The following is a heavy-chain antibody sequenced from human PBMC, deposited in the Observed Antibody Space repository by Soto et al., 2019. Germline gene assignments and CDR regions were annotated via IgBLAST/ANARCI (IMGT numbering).Heavy chain of an antibody. V-gene: IGHV3-23*01. CDR3: SKGNTWYNFNY. D-gene: IGHD6-13*01. J-gene: IGHJ4*02. CDR1: GFTFSTPA. CDR2: IDGSGQTT. Sequence: PVGSLRLSCAASGFTFSTPAMTWVRQAPGKGLEWVSSIDGSGQTTYYADSVKGRFTISRDNSKNTLYLQVNSLRAEDTATYFCSKGNTWYNFNYWGQGALVTVSS.